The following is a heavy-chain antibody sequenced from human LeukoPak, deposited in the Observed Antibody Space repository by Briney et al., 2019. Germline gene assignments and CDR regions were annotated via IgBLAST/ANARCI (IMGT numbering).Heavy chain of an antibody. V-gene: IGHV4-59*12. Sequence: SETLSLTCTVSGDSINNYYWSWIRQPPGKGLEWIGYIYYIGTTKFNPSLKSRVTISLDTSKNQFSLKLSSVTAADTAVYYCARGRKSSSWYPNWFDPWGQGTLVTVSS. CDR1: GDSINNYY. D-gene: IGHD6-13*01. CDR2: IYYIGTT. CDR3: ARGRKSSSWYPNWFDP. J-gene: IGHJ5*02.